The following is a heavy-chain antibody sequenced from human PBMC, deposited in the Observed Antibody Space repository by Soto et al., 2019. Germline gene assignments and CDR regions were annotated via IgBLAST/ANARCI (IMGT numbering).Heavy chain of an antibody. CDR1: GGSISSSSYY. D-gene: IGHD6-13*01. J-gene: IGHJ4*02. V-gene: IGHV4-39*01. CDR3: ARQPPPIGSSWYCDY. Sequence: SETLSLTCTVSGGSISSSSYYWGWIRQPPGKGLEWIGSIYYSGRTYYNPSLKSRVTISVDTSKNQFSLKLSSVTAADTAVYYCARQPPPIGSSWYCDYWGQGTLVTVSS. CDR2: IYYSGRT.